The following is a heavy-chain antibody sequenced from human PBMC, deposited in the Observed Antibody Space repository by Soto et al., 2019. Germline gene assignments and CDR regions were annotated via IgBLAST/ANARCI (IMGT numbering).Heavy chain of an antibody. CDR2: KNSDGSRT. J-gene: IGHJ5*02. CDR1: GFTFSSYW. Sequence: GGSLRLSCAASGFTFSSYWMHWVRQAPGKGLVWVSRKNSDGSRTSYADSVKGRFTIDRDNAKNTLYLQMNSLRAEDTAVYYCAREVVVVVAATNWFDPWGQGTLVTVSS. D-gene: IGHD2-15*01. CDR3: AREVVVVVAATNWFDP. V-gene: IGHV3-74*01.